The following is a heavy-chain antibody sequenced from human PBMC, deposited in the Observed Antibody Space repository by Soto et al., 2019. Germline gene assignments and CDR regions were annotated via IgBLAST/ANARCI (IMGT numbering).Heavy chain of an antibody. V-gene: IGHV3-21*03. J-gene: IGHJ3*02. D-gene: IGHD3-22*01. CDR2: ISSSTTYI. Sequence: EVQLVESGGGLVKPGGSLRLSCSASRFTFSSYTMNWVRQAPGKGLEWVSSISSSTTYIYYADSVKGRFTISRDNAKNSLYLQVNSLRAEDTAVYYCARDFDSIGYYGPVGAFDIWGQGTMVSVSS. CDR3: ARDFDSIGYYGPVGAFDI. CDR1: RFTFSSYT.